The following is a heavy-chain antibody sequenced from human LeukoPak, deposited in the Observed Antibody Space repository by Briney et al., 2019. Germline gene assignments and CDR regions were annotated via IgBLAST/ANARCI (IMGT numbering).Heavy chain of an antibody. CDR1: GYTFTTYA. V-gene: IGHV7-4-1*02. J-gene: IGHJ4*02. Sequence: ASVKVSCKTSGYTFTTYAISWVRQAPGQGLEWMGWINTNTGNPTYAQGFFTGRYVFSLDTSVNTAYLQITGLKADDTAVYYCGRDPKLGIRGYTYGYIDFWGQGTLVTVSS. CDR3: GRDPKLGIRGYTYGYIDF. D-gene: IGHD5-18*01. CDR2: INTNTGNP.